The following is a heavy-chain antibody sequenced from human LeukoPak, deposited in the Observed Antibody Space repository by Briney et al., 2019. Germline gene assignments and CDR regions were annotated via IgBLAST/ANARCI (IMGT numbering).Heavy chain of an antibody. CDR2: ISTYNGNT. CDR3: GREYCSSTSCYMPDY. J-gene: IGHJ4*02. Sequence: ASVKVSCKASGYTVTTYGISWVRQAPGQGLEWMARISTYNGNTNYAQKFQGRVTMTTDTSTNTAYMELRSLTSDDTAVYYCGREYCSSTSCYMPDYWGQGTLVTVSS. D-gene: IGHD2-2*02. CDR1: GYTVTTYG. V-gene: IGHV1-18*01.